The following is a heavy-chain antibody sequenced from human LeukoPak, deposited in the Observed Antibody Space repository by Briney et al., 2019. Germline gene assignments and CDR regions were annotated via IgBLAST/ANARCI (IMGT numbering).Heavy chain of an antibody. CDR1: GYTFTSYY. J-gene: IGHJ3*02. D-gene: IGHD3-3*01. Sequence: ASVKVSCKASGYTFTSYYMHWVRQAPGQGLEWMGIINPSGGSTSYAQKFQGRVTMTRDTSTSTVYMELSSLRSEDTAVYYCARAVSGYDFWSWNAFDIWGQGTMVTVSS. CDR3: ARAVSGYDFWSWNAFDI. CDR2: INPSGGST. V-gene: IGHV1-46*01.